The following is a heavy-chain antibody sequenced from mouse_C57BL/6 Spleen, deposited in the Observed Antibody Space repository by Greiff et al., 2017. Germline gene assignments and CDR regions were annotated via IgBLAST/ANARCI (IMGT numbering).Heavy chain of an antibody. CDR1: GYSFTGYY. CDR2: INPSTGGT. CDR3: AMLTGRYFDV. D-gene: IGHD4-1*01. V-gene: IGHV1-42*01. Sequence: VQLQQSGPELVKPGASVKISCKASGYSFTGYYMNWVKQSPEKSLEWIGEINPSTGGTTYNQKFKAKATLTVDKSSSTAYMQLKSLTSEDSAVYYCAMLTGRYFDVWGTGTTVTVSS. J-gene: IGHJ1*03.